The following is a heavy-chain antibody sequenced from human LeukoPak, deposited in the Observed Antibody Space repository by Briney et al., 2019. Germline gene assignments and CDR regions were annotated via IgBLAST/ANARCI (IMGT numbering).Heavy chain of an antibody. J-gene: IGHJ6*03. CDR1: GFTVSGSA. CDR2: IRSKPNSYAT. V-gene: IGHV3-73*01. Sequence: GGSLRLSCVASGFTVSGSAMHWVRQASGKGLEWVGRIRSKPNSYATHYGASVKGRFTISRDDSKNTAYLQMNSLRAEDTAVYYCARPVGVGASYYYYYMDVWGKGTTVTVSS. CDR3: ARPVGVGASYYYYYMDV. D-gene: IGHD1-26*01.